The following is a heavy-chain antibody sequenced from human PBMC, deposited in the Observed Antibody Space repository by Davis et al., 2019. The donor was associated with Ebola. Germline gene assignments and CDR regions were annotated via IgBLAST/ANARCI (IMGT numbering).Heavy chain of an antibody. J-gene: IGHJ4*02. D-gene: IGHD3-16*01. V-gene: IGHV1-18*01. CDR1: GYTFTSYG. CDR3: ARDVIPMITFGGVRAFDY. Sequence: ASVKVSCKASGYTFTSYGISWVRQAPGQGLEWMGWISAYNDNTNYAQKLQGRVTMTRDTSTSTVYMELSSLRSEDTAVYYCARDVIPMITFGGVRAFDYWGQGTLVTVSS. CDR2: ISAYNDNT.